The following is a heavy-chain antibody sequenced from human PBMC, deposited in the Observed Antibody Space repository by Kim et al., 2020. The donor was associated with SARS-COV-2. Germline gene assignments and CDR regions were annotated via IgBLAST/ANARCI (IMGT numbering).Heavy chain of an antibody. V-gene: IGHV4-34*01. CDR2: INHSGRT. CDR3: ARRLSNTPGSGSHYWDL. D-gene: IGHD3-10*01. CDR1: GGSFSGFY. Sequence: SETLSLTCAVYGGSFSGFYWSWIRQPPGRGLEWIGEINHSGRTNYNPSLKSRVTISVDTSKNQFSLKLTSVTAADTAVYYWARRLSNTPGSGSHYWDLWG. J-gene: IGHJ2*01.